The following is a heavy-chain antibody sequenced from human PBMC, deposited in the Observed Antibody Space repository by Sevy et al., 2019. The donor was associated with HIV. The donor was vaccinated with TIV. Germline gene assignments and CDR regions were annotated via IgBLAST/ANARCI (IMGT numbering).Heavy chain of an antibody. D-gene: IGHD3-16*02. J-gene: IGHJ3*02. CDR3: ARDMITFGGVIVLPYAFDI. CDR2: IYTSGST. V-gene: IGHV4-4*07. Sequence: SETLSLTCTVSGGSISSYYWSWIRQPAGKGLEWIGRIYTSGSTNYIPSLKSRVTMSVDTSKNQFSLKLSSVTAADTAVYYCARDMITFGGVIVLPYAFDIRGQGTMVTVSS. CDR1: GGSISSYY.